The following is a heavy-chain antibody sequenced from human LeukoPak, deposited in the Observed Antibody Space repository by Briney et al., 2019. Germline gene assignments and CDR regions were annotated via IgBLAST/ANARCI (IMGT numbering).Heavy chain of an antibody. J-gene: IGHJ4*02. CDR3: AKDNSGSYQFDY. CDR2: ISGSGGST. Sequence: GGSLRLSCAASGFTFSSYAMSWVRQAPGKGPEWVSAISGSGGSTYYADSVKGRFTISRDNSKNTLYLQMNSLRAEDTAVYYCAKDNSGSYQFDYWGQGTLVTVSS. CDR1: GFTFSSYA. V-gene: IGHV3-23*01. D-gene: IGHD1-26*01.